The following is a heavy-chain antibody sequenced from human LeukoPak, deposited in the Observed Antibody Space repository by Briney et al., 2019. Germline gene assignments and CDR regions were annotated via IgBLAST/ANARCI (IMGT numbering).Heavy chain of an antibody. CDR2: IIPIFGTA. V-gene: IGHV1-69*05. CDR3: ARARYYDFWSGYYPFDY. Sequence: ASGKVSCKASGGTFSSYAISWERQAPGQGLEWMGGIIPIFGTANYAQKFQGRVTITTDESTSTAYMGLSSLRSEDTAVYYCARARYYDFWSGYYPFDYWGQGTLVTVSS. J-gene: IGHJ4*02. D-gene: IGHD3-3*01. CDR1: GGTFSSYA.